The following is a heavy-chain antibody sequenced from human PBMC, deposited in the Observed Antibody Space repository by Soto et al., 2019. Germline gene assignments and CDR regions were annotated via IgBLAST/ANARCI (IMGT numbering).Heavy chain of an antibody. Sequence: SETLSLTCTVSGGSISSYYWSWIRQPPGKGLEWIGYIYYSGSTNYNPSLKSRVTIAVDTSKNQFSLKLNSVTAADTAVYYCGRHVAARGTAGPLVSTELNWFDYWGQGTLVTVSS. J-gene: IGHJ5*01. CDR1: GGSISSYY. D-gene: IGHD6-13*01. CDR3: GRHVAARGTAGPLVSTELNWFDY. CDR2: IYYSGST. V-gene: IGHV4-59*01.